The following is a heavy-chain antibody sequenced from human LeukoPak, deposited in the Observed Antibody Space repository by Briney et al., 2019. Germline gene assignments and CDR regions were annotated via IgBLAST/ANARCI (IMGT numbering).Heavy chain of an antibody. J-gene: IGHJ4*02. V-gene: IGHV3-21*01. D-gene: IGHD6-13*01. CDR3: ARDRGIGSSSWYPLDY. CDR1: GFTLSSYS. CDR2: ISSSSSYI. Sequence: GGSLRLSCAASGFTLSSYSMNWVRQAPGKGLEWVSSISSSSSYIYYADSVKGRFTISRDNAKNSLYLQMNSLRAEDTAVYYCARDRGIGSSSWYPLDYWGEETLVTVSS.